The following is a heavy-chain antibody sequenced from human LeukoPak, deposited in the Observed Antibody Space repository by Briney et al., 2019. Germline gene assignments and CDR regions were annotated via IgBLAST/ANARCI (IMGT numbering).Heavy chain of an antibody. CDR3: ARGRIAAAGGCTYFFYGVDV. Sequence: PGGSLRLSCAASGFTFSAYYMSWVRQAPGKGLEWVSYITSSRSNTNYADSVKGRFTISRDNSKNTLYLQMNSLRAEDTAVYYLARGRIAAAGGCTYFFYGVDVWGQGTTVTVSS. CDR1: GFTFSAYY. CDR2: ITSSRSNT. D-gene: IGHD6-13*01. J-gene: IGHJ6*02. V-gene: IGHV3-11*06.